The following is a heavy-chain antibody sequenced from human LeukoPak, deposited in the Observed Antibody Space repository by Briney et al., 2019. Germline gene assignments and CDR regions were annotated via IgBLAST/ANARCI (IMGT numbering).Heavy chain of an antibody. CDR3: AKTYVDTTFFDS. CDR1: GFSFSNYA. CDR2: ISGSGGTI. Sequence: EGSLRLSCVASGFSFSNYAINWVRQAPGKGLEWVSAISGSGGTIFYADSVKGRFAISRDNSKNTLYLQMTSLRAEDTAVYYCAKTYVDTTFFDSWGQGTRVTVSS. J-gene: IGHJ4*02. V-gene: IGHV3-23*01. D-gene: IGHD5-18*01.